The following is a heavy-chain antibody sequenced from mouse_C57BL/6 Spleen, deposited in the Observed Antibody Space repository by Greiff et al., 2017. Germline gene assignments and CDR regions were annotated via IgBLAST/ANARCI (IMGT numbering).Heavy chain of an antibody. CDR2: INPNYGTT. Sequence: VQLQQSGPELVKPGASVKISCKASGYSFTDSNMNWVKQSTGKSLEWIGVINPNYGTTSYNQKFKGKATLTADQSSSTAYMQLHSLTSEDSAVXYCARMGDNYGYFDVWGTGTTVTVSS. CDR3: ARMGDNYGYFDV. J-gene: IGHJ1*03. CDR1: GYSFTDSN. V-gene: IGHV1-39*01.